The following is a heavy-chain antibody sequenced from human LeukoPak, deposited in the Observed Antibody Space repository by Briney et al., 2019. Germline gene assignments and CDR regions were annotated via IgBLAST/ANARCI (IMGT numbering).Heavy chain of an antibody. D-gene: IGHD3-3*01. CDR2: ISSSSYI. CDR3: ARMFGFLEWFALGYYGMDV. CDR1: GFTFSSYS. Sequence: GGSLRLSCAASGFTFSSYSMNWVRQAPGKGLEWVSSISSSSYIYYADSVKGRFTISRDNAKNSLYLQMTSLRAEDTAVYYCARMFGFLEWFALGYYGMDVWGQGTTVTVSS. V-gene: IGHV3-21*01. J-gene: IGHJ6*02.